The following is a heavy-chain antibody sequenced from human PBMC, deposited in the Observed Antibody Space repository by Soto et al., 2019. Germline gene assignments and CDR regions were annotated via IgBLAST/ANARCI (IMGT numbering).Heavy chain of an antibody. Sequence: PSETLSLTCTVSGGSISSSSYYWGWIRQPPGKGLEWIGSIYYSGSTYYNPSLKSRVTISVDTSKNQFSLKLSSVTAADTAVYYCARLGAYPIYYFDYWGQGTLVTVSS. CDR1: GGSISSSSYY. CDR3: ARLGAYPIYYFDY. D-gene: IGHD1-26*01. J-gene: IGHJ4*02. CDR2: IYYSGST. V-gene: IGHV4-39*01.